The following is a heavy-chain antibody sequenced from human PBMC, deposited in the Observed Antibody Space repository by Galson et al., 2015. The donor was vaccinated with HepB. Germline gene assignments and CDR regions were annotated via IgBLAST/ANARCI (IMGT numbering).Heavy chain of an antibody. CDR2: ISYDGSNK. Sequence: SLRLSCAASGFTFSSYGMHWVRQAPGKGLEWVAVISYDGSNKYYADSVKGRFTISRDNSKNTLYLQMNSLRAEDTAVYYCAKDLSSYYDILTGYYSHYYYYGMDAWGQGTTVTVSS. V-gene: IGHV3-30*18. D-gene: IGHD3-9*01. CDR1: GFTFSSYG. CDR3: AKDLSSYYDILTGYYSHYYYYGMDA. J-gene: IGHJ6*02.